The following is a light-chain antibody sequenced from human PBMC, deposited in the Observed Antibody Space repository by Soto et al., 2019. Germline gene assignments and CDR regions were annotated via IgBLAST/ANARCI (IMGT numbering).Light chain of an antibody. CDR3: SSFTSAYTFV. Sequence: QSVLAQPASVSGSPGQSIAISCTGTSSDVGGYNYVSWYQQHPGKAPKLLISEGSIRPSGVSDRFSGSKSGNTASLTISGLQTEDEADYYCSSFTSAYTFVFGSGTKVTVL. V-gene: IGLV2-14*01. CDR2: EGS. J-gene: IGLJ1*01. CDR1: SSDVGGYNY.